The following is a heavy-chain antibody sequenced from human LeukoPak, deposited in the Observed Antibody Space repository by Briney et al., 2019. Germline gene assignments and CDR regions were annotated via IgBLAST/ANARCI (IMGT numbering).Heavy chain of an antibody. Sequence: GGSLRLSCAASGFTFSDYYMSWIRQAPGKGLEWVSYISSSSSYTNYVDSVKGRFTISRDNAKNSLYLQMNSLRAEDTAVYYCARLRIQLWYNDYWGQGTLVTVSS. CDR2: ISSSSSYT. CDR1: GFTFSDYY. J-gene: IGHJ4*02. CDR3: ARLRIQLWYNDY. V-gene: IGHV3-11*06. D-gene: IGHD5-18*01.